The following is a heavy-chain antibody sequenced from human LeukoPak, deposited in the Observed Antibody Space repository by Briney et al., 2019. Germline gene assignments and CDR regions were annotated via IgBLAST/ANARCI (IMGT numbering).Heavy chain of an antibody. CDR1: GYSISSSSYY. J-gene: IGHJ3*02. CDR3: ARVRMVRGDAFDI. D-gene: IGHD3-10*01. V-gene: IGHV4-39*07. CDR2: IYYSGST. Sequence: SETLSLTCTVSGYSISSSSYYWGWIRQPPGKGLEWIGSIYYSGSTYYNPSLKSRVTISVDTSKNQFSLKLSSVTAADTAVYYCARVRMVRGDAFDIWGQGTMVTVSS.